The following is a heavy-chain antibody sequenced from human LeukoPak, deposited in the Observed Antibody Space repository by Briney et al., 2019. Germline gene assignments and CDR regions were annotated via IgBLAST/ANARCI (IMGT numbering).Heavy chain of an antibody. CDR2: IYTGGST. D-gene: IGHD2-21*02. Sequence: SETLSLTCTVSGGSISSGSYYWSWIRQPAGKGLEWIGRIYTGGSTNYNPSLKSRVTISVDTSKNQFSLKLSSVTAADTAVYYCARAHTPEVVTALVSSEVPQNWFDPWGQGTLVTVSS. CDR1: GGSISSGSYY. V-gene: IGHV4-61*02. CDR3: ARAHTPEVVTALVSSEVPQNWFDP. J-gene: IGHJ5*02.